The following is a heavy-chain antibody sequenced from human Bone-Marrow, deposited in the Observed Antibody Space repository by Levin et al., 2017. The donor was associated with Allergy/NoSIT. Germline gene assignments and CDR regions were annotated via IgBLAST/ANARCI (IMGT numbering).Heavy chain of an antibody. V-gene: IGHV1-2*02. D-gene: IGHD1-1*01. CDR1: GPNFTAFY. CDR3: AALLHGTFDY. J-gene: IGHJ4*02. Sequence: GASVKVSCKASGPNFTAFYIHWVRQAPGQGLEWMGWVNPNNGDTKYAQKFQGRVRMTRDTSVNTVYMELSRLTSDDTAVYYCAALLHGTFDYWGQGTLVTVSS. CDR2: VNPNNGDT.